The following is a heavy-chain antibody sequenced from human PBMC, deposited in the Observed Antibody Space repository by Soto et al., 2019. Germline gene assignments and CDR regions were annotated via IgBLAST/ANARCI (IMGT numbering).Heavy chain of an antibody. CDR3: ASGHDAYKVRY. CDR1: GGSINSRGTGSY. D-gene: IGHD1-1*01. Sequence: TLSLTCTVSGGSINSRGTGSYWTWIRQLPGKGLEWIGYIYYTGNTYYNPSLKSRPTISIDTSENQFSLKLTSVTAADTAVYFCASGHDAYKVRYWGQG. J-gene: IGHJ4*02. V-gene: IGHV4-31*03. CDR2: IYYTGNT.